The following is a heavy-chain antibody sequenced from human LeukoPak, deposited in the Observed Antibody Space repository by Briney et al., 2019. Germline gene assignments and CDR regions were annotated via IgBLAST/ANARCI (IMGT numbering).Heavy chain of an antibody. V-gene: IGHV3-9*01. J-gene: IGHJ4*02. CDR3: AKDNYGDYGEGLFDY. CDR2: ISWNSGSI. D-gene: IGHD4-17*01. CDR1: GFTFDDYA. Sequence: GRSLRLSCAASGFTFDDYAMHWVRQAPGKGLEWVSGISWNSGSIGYADSVKGRFTISRDNAKNSLYLQMNSLRAEDTALYYCAKDNYGDYGEGLFDYWGQGTLVTVSS.